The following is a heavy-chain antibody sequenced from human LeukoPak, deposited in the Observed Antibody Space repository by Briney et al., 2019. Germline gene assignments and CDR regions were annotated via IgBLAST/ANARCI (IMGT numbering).Heavy chain of an antibody. CDR1: GFTFSSYS. Sequence: QPGGSLRLSCAASGFTFSSYSMKWVRQAPGKGLEWVSYISSSNSTIYYADSVKGRFTISRDNAKNSLYLQMNSLRAEDTAVYYCARDRRTVTTDYYYYGMDVWGQGTTVTVSS. V-gene: IGHV3-48*04. CDR2: ISSSNSTI. CDR3: ARDRRTVTTDYYYYGMDV. J-gene: IGHJ6*02. D-gene: IGHD4-17*01.